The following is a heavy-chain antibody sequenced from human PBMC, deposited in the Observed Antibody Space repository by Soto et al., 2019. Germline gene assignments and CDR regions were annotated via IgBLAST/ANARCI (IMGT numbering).Heavy chain of an antibody. CDR3: ARHSSGQLWFHATGDYFDS. J-gene: IGHJ4*02. V-gene: IGHV4-34*01. Sequence: PSETLSLTCAVYGGSFSDYSWTWIRQPPGKGLEWIGEINHSGSTYYNPSLKSRVTISVDTSKNQFSLKLSSVTAADTAVYYCARHSSGQLWFHATGDYFDSWGQGTLVTVS. D-gene: IGHD5-18*01. CDR2: INHSGST. CDR1: GGSFSDYS.